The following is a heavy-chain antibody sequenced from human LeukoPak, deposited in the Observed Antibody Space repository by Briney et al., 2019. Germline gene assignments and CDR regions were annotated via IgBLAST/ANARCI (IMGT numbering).Heavy chain of an antibody. CDR3: ARDHRGSGSRYYYYYMDV. CDR2: ISSSSSYI. CDR1: GFTFSSYS. D-gene: IGHD3-10*01. Sequence: EGSLRLSCAASGFTFSSYSMNWVRQAPGKGLEWVSSISSSSSYIYYADSVKGRFTISRDNAKNSLYLQMNSLRAEDTAVYYCARDHRGSGSRYYYYYMDVWGKGTTVTISS. J-gene: IGHJ6*03. V-gene: IGHV3-21*01.